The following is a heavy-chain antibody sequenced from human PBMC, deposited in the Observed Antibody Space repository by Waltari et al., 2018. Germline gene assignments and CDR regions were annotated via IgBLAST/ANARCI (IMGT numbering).Heavy chain of an antibody. CDR3: ARTYYYDSSGYDAFDI. CDR1: GYSISRGYY. CDR2: IYHSGST. J-gene: IGHJ3*02. D-gene: IGHD3-22*01. Sequence: QVQLQESGPGLVKPSETLSLTCAVSGYSISRGYYWGWIRQPPGKGLEWIGSIYHSGSTYYNPSLKSRVTISVDTSKNQFSLKLSSVTAADTAVYYCARTYYYDSSGYDAFDIWGQGTMVTVSS. V-gene: IGHV4-38-2*01.